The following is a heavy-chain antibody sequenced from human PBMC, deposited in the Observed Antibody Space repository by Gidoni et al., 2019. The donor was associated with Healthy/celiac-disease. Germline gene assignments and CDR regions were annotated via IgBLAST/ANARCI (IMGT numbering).Heavy chain of an antibody. CDR2: ISSSSSYI. J-gene: IGHJ6*02. CDR1: GFTFSSYS. Sequence: EVQLVESGGGLVKPGGSLRLSCAASGFTFSSYSMNWVRQAPGKGLEWVSSISSSSSYIYYADSVKGRFTISRDNAKNSLYLQMNSLRAEDTAVYYCAREVVAENIFGGRDYYYGMDVWGQGTTVTVSS. V-gene: IGHV3-21*01. D-gene: IGHD2-15*01. CDR3: AREVVAENIFGGRDYYYGMDV.